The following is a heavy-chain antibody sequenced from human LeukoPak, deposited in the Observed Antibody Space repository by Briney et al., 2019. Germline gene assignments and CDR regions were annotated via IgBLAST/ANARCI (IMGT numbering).Heavy chain of an antibody. D-gene: IGHD3-22*01. CDR1: GFTFDTYT. CDR2: IASDTTYI. CDR3: ARDYYDSSASATFDY. Sequence: GGSLRLSCEASGFTFDTYTVNWVRQAPGKGLEWVSSIASDTTYIKYADSVKGRFTVSRGNAKNSVFLEMKSLRADDTAIYFCARDYYDSSASATFDYWGRGTLVTVPS. V-gene: IGHV3-21*06. J-gene: IGHJ4*02.